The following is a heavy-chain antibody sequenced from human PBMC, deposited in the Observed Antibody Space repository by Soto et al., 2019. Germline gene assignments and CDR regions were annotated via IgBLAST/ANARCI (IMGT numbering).Heavy chain of an antibody. Sequence: QVQLVQSGAEVKKPGSSVKVSCKASGGTFSSYAISWVRQAPGQGLEWMGGIIPIFGTANYAQKFQGRVTITADESTSTAYMELSSVRSEDTAVYYCARGSPYCSGGSCYSHWFDPWGQGTLVTVSS. V-gene: IGHV1-69*01. J-gene: IGHJ5*02. CDR3: ARGSPYCSGGSCYSHWFDP. D-gene: IGHD2-15*01. CDR2: IIPIFGTA. CDR1: GGTFSSYA.